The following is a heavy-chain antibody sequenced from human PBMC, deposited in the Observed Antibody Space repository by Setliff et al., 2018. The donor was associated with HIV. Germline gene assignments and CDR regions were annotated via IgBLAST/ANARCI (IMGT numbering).Heavy chain of an antibody. J-gene: IGHJ4*02. V-gene: IGHV1-46*01. CDR2: INPSGDST. CDR1: GYTFTSYY. D-gene: IGHD3-22*01. Sequence: ASVKVSCKASGYTFTSYYMHWVRQAPGQGLEWMGIINPSGDSTSYAQKFQGRVTMTRDTSTNTVYMELSSLRSEDTAVYYCARLGAYQYYDSSGYYQGNFDYWGQGTLVTVSS. CDR3: ARLGAYQYYDSSGYYQGNFDY.